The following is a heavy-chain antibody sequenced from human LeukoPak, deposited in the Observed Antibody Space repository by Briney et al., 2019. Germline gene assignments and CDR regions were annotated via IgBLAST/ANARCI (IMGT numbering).Heavy chain of an antibody. CDR3: ARVEVAVAIDY. Sequence: GGSLRLSCAASGFTFTDYYMNWVRQAPGKVLEWVSSISSSSTIYYADSVKGRFTISRNNAKNSLYLQMNSLRAEDTAVYYCARVEVAVAIDYWGQGTLVTVFS. V-gene: IGHV3-69-1*01. CDR1: GFTFTDYY. D-gene: IGHD6-19*01. CDR2: ISSSSTI. J-gene: IGHJ4*02.